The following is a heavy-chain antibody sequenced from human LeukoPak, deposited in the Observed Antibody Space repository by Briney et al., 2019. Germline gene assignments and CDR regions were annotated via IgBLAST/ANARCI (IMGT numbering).Heavy chain of an antibody. D-gene: IGHD3-10*01. Sequence: ASVTVSCKASGYTFTSYYMHWVRQAPGQGLEWMGIINPSGGSTSYAQKFQGRVTMTRDTSTSTVYMELSSLRSEDTAVYYCARALWATHAFDIWGQGTMVTVSS. J-gene: IGHJ3*02. V-gene: IGHV1-46*01. CDR3: ARALWATHAFDI. CDR1: GYTFTSYY. CDR2: INPSGGST.